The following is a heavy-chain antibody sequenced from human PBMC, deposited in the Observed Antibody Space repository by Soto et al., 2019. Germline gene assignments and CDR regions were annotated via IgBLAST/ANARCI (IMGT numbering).Heavy chain of an antibody. D-gene: IGHD3-10*01. V-gene: IGHV1-69*01. CDR2: IIPIFGIK. Sequence: QMQLVQSGAEVKERGSSVKISCKTSGGTFNTYALTWVRQAPGQGLEWIGGIIPIFGIKNVAQRCQGRVTMNADESLTTAYMEMTSLRSDDTAVYYCAKEAGDHWGQGTLVTVSS. CDR3: AKEAGDH. CDR1: GGTFNTYA. J-gene: IGHJ4*02.